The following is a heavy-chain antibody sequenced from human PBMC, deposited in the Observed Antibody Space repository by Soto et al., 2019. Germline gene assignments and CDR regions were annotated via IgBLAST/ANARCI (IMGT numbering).Heavy chain of an antibody. V-gene: IGHV5-51*01. CDR1: GYTFTTYW. J-gene: IGHJ5*02. Sequence: GESLKISCKGSGYTFTTYWIAWVRQMPGKGLEWMGIIYPGDSDTRYSPSFQGQVTISVDKSITTAYLHWSSLKASDTAMYYCARLSITGTTLSWFDPWGQGTLVTVSS. CDR2: IYPGDSDT. CDR3: ARLSITGTTLSWFDP. D-gene: IGHD1-7*01.